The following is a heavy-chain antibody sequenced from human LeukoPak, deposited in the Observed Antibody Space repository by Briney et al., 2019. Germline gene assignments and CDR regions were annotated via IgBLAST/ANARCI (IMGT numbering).Heavy chain of an antibody. J-gene: IGHJ6*02. CDR3: ARDPKPYYYYGMDV. CDR2: IRYDGGNK. V-gene: IGHV3-30*02. CDR1: GFTFSSYG. Sequence: GGSLRLSCAASGFTFSSYGMHWVRQAPGKGLEWVAFIRYDGGNKYYADSVKGRFTISRDNSKNTLYLQMNSLRAEDTAVYYCARDPKPYYYYGMDVWGQGTTVTVSS.